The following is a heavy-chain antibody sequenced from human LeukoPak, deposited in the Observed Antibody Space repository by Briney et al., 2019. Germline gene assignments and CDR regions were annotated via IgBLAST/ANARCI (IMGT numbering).Heavy chain of an antibody. CDR1: GYTFTSYA. CDR3: ARVARIAAAGRGYFQH. D-gene: IGHD6-13*01. CDR2: INTNTGNP. V-gene: IGHV7-4-1*02. Sequence: EASVKVSCKASGYTFTSYAMNWVRQAPGQGLEWMGWINTNTGNPTYAQGFTGRFVFSLDTSVSTAYLQISSLKAEDTAVYYCARVARIAAAGRGYFQHWGQGTLVTVSS. J-gene: IGHJ1*01.